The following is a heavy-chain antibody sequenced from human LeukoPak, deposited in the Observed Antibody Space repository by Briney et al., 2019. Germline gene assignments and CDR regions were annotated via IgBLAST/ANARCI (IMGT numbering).Heavy chain of an antibody. D-gene: IGHD3-16*02. V-gene: IGHV4-59*08. CDR3: ARHIGGGIEDMDV. CDR1: GGSIGTYY. J-gene: IGHJ6*03. CDR2: IYVTGST. Sequence: PSETLSLNCTVSGGSIGTYYWSWIRQSPGKGLEWIGYIYVTGSTRYNPYLQSRVTISVDTSRNQFFLKMSSVTAADTAVYYCARHIGGGIEDMDVWGKGTKVTVSS.